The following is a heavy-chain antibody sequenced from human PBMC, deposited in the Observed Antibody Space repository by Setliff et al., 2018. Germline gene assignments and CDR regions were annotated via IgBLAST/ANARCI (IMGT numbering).Heavy chain of an antibody. CDR1: GYTFTNYP. CDR3: ARDDDDFYSGYPYMDV. Sequence: ASVKVSCKASGYTFTNYPIHWVRQAPGQRLEWMGWINRGSGDTKYSRKFQGRVTITRDTSASTAYMELSRLTHEDTAVYYCARDDDDFYSGYPYMDVWGKGTTVTVSS. V-gene: IGHV1-3*01. CDR2: INRGSGDT. D-gene: IGHD3-3*01. J-gene: IGHJ6*03.